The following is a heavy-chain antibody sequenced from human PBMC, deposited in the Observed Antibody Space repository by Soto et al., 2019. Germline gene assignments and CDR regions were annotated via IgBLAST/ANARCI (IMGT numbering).Heavy chain of an antibody. CDR3: ARDLHGDPYY. Sequence: QVQLVQSGAEVKKPGASVKVSCKASGYPFTSCGIRWVRHAPGQGLEWMGWISAYNGNTNYAQKLQGRVTMTTDTSTSTVYMELRSLRSDDMAVYYCARDLHGDPYYWGQGTLVTVSS. D-gene: IGHD4-17*01. CDR1: GYPFTSCG. J-gene: IGHJ4*02. CDR2: ISAYNGNT. V-gene: IGHV1-18*03.